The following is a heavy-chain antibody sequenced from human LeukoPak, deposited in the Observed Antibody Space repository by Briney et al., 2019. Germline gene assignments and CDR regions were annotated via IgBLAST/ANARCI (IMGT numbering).Heavy chain of an antibody. CDR1: GGSISSYY. V-gene: IGHV4-59*08. Sequence: NTSEALSLTCTVSGGSISSYYWSWIRQPPGKGLEWIGYIYYSGITNYNPSLKSRVTISVDTSKNQFSLKLSSVTAADTAVYYCASQLTTWDAFDIWGQGTVVTVSS. CDR2: IYYSGIT. CDR3: ASQLTTWDAFDI. D-gene: IGHD4-17*01. J-gene: IGHJ3*02.